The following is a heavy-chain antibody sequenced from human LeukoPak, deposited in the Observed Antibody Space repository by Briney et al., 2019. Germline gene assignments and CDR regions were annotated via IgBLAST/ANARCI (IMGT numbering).Heavy chain of an antibody. CDR3: ARVYSSGWYRVDY. V-gene: IGHV4-34*01. J-gene: IGHJ4*02. Sequence: PETLSLTCAVYGGSFSGYYWSWIRQPPGKGLEWIGEINHSGSTNYNPSLKSRVTISVDTSKNQFSLKLSSVTAADTAVYYCARVYSSGWYRVDYWGQGTLVTVSS. CDR2: INHSGST. CDR1: GGSFSGYY. D-gene: IGHD6-19*01.